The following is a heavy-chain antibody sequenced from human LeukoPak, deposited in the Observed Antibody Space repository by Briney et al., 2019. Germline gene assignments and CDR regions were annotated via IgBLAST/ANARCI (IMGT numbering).Heavy chain of an antibody. D-gene: IGHD3-16*02. Sequence: KPSETLSLTCAVYGGSFSGYYWSWIRQPPGKGPEWIGEINHSGSTNYNPSLKSRVTISVDTSKNQFSLKLSSVTAADTAVYYCARGPSRIMITFGGVIAPYYFDYWGQGTLVTVSS. CDR1: GGSFSGYY. J-gene: IGHJ4*02. V-gene: IGHV4-34*01. CDR3: ARGPSRIMITFGGVIAPYYFDY. CDR2: INHSGST.